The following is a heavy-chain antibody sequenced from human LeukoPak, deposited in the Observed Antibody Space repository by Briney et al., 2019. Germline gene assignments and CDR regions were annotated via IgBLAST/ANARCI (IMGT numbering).Heavy chain of an antibody. CDR3: AREDYWSHFDY. CDR2: ISSSGSTI. V-gene: IGHV3-11*01. CDR1: GFTFSDYY. J-gene: IGHJ4*02. Sequence: GGSLGLSCAASGFTFSDYYMSWIRQAPGKGLEWVSYISSSGSTIYYADSVKGRFTISRDNAKNSLYLQMNSLRAEDTAVYYCAREDYWSHFDYWGQGTLVTVSS. D-gene: IGHD2-8*02.